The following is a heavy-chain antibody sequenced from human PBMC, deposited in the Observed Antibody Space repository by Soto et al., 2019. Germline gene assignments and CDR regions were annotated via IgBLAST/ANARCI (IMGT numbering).Heavy chain of an antibody. J-gene: IGHJ3*02. CDR2: IKSKTDGGTT. D-gene: IGHD3-9*01. CDR1: GFTFSNAW. Sequence: PGGSLRLSCAASGFTFSNAWMNWVRQAPGKGLEWVGRIKSKTDGGTTDYAAPVKGRFTISRDDSKNTLYLQMNSLKTEDTAVYYCTTEVLRYFDWSRDAFDIWGQGTMVTVSS. CDR3: TTEVLRYFDWSRDAFDI. V-gene: IGHV3-15*07.